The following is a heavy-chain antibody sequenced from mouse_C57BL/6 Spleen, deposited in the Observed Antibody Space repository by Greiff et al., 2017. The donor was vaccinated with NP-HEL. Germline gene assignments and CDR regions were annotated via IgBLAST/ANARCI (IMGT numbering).Heavy chain of an antibody. J-gene: IGHJ4*01. D-gene: IGHD3-1*01. CDR1: GYAFTNYL. CDR3: ARKGLYYAMDY. Sequence: VQLQQSGAELVRPGTSVKVSCKASGYAFTNYLIEWVKQRPGQGLEWIGVINPGSGGTNYNEKFKGKATLTADKSSSTAYMQLSSLTSEDSAVYFCARKGLYYAMDYWGQGTSVTVSS. V-gene: IGHV1-54*01. CDR2: INPGSGGT.